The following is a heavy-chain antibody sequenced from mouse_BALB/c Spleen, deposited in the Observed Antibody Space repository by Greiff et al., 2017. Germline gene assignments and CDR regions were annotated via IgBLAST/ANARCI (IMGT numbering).Heavy chain of an antibody. CDR1: GFTFSSYT. CDR3: ARQLGSTGFDY. Sequence: EVMLVESGGGLVQPGGSLKLSCAASGFTFSSYTMSWVRQTPEKRLEWVAYISNGGGSTYYPDTVKGRFTISRDNAKNTLYLQMSSLKSEDTAMYYCARQLGSTGFDYWGQGTTLTVSS. J-gene: IGHJ2*01. D-gene: IGHD3-1*01. CDR2: ISNGGGST. V-gene: IGHV5-12-2*01.